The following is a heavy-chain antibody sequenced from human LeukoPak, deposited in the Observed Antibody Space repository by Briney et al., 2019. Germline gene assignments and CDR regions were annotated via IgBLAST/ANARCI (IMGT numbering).Heavy chain of an antibody. CDR3: AKPTYRGAISYAYYYYGMDV. Sequence: GGSLRLSCAASGFTFSSYAMNWVRQAPGKRLEWVSGISGSGGSTYYADSVKGRFTISRDNSKNTLSLQMNSLRVEDTAIYYCAKPTYRGAISYAYYYYGMDVWGKGTTVTVSS. J-gene: IGHJ6*04. V-gene: IGHV3-23*01. D-gene: IGHD3-10*01. CDR2: ISGSGGST. CDR1: GFTFSSYA.